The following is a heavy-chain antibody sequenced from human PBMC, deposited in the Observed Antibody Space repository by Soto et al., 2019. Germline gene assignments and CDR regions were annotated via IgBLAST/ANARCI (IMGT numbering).Heavy chain of an antibody. CDR3: ARAPQLRFLEWDHNWFDP. V-gene: IGHV4-59*01. J-gene: IGHJ5*02. CDR2: IYYSGST. CDR1: GGSISSYY. D-gene: IGHD3-3*01. Sequence: PSETLSLTCTVSGGSISSYYWSWIRQPPGKGLEWIGYIYYSGSTNYNPSLKSRVTISVDTSKNQFSLKLSSVTAADTAVYYCARAPQLRFLEWDHNWFDPWGQGTLVTVSS.